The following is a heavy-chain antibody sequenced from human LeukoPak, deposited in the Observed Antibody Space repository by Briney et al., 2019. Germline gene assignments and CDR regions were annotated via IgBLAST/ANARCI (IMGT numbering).Heavy chain of an antibody. V-gene: IGHV4-4*02. J-gene: IGHJ4*02. Sequence: PSETLSLTCGVSGGSLTSTTWWTWVRQPPRQGLEWIGEIHLSGRTNYNPSLNSRVTLAVDTSKSHLSLTLTSVTAADTAVYYCTRENGAFSPFGYWGQGTLVTVPS. D-gene: IGHD2-8*01. CDR1: GGSLTSTTW. CDR2: IHLSGRT. CDR3: TRENGAFSPFGY.